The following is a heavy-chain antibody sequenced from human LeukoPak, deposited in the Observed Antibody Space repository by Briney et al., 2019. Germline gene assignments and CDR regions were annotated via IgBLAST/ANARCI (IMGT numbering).Heavy chain of an antibody. J-gene: IGHJ4*02. CDR3: ARKREGPTTGIDY. CDR1: GVSLSSTNSY. V-gene: IGHV4-39*07. CDR2: IYSSGST. D-gene: IGHD1-26*01. Sequence: ETLSLTCTVSGVSLSSTNSYWGWIRQSPRTGLEWIGNIYSSGSTYYNPSLKSRVTISIDTSENQFSLKLTSVTAADTAVYYCARKREGPTTGIDYWGQGTLVTVSS.